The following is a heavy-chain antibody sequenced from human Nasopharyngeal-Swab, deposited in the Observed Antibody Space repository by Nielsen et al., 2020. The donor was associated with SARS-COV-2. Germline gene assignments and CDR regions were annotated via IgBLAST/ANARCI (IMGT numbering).Heavy chain of an antibody. CDR3: ARGGRITIIDY. D-gene: IGHD3-3*01. CDR1: GGSIGSYY. Sequence: SETLSLTCTVSGGSIGSYYWSWIRQPPGKGLEWIGYIYYSGSTNYNPSLKSRVTISVDTSKNQFSLKLSSVTAADTAVYYCARGGRITIIDYWGQGTLVTVSS. J-gene: IGHJ4*02. V-gene: IGHV4-59*01. CDR2: IYYSGST.